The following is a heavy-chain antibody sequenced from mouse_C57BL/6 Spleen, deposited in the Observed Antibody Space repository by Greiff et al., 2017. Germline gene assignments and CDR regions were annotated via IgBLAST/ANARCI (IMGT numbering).Heavy chain of an antibody. J-gene: IGHJ2*01. Sequence: DVKLVESGGGLVKPGGSLKLSCAASGFTFSSYAMSWVRQTPEKRLEWVATISDGGSYTYYPDNVKGRFTISRDNAKNNLYLQMSHLKSEDTAMYYCARERAVVPYYFDYWGQGTTLTVSS. CDR2: ISDGGSYT. D-gene: IGHD1-1*01. CDR3: ARERAVVPYYFDY. V-gene: IGHV5-4*01. CDR1: GFTFSSYA.